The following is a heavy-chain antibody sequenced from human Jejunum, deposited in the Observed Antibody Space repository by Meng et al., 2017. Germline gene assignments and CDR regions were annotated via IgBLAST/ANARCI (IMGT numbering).Heavy chain of an antibody. D-gene: IGHD4/OR15-4a*01. Sequence: SGPTLVKPTQTLTLTCTFSVFSLRNSGVGVRWIRQPPGKALECLALIYWDEDKRYNPSLKNRLTITKDTSKNQVVLTMTNMDPVDTATYYCAHRLAYSTNYNVGWFDPWGQETLVTVSS. V-gene: IGHV2-5*02. CDR3: AHRLAYSTNYNVGWFDP. J-gene: IGHJ5*02. CDR1: VFSLRNSGVG. CDR2: IYWDEDK.